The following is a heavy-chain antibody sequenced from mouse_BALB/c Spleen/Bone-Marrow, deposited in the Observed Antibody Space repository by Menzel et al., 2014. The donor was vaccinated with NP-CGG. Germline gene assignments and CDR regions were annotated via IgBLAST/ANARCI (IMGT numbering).Heavy chain of an antibody. CDR1: GFNIKDTY. CDR2: IDPANGNT. V-gene: IGHV14-3*02. Sequence: VQLQQSGAELVKPGASVELSCTASGFNIKDTYMHWVKQRPEQGLEWIGRIDPANGNTKYDPKFQGKATITADTSSNSAYLQLSSLTSEDTAVYYCARGGAFAYWGQGTLVTVSA. J-gene: IGHJ3*01. CDR3: ARGGAFAY.